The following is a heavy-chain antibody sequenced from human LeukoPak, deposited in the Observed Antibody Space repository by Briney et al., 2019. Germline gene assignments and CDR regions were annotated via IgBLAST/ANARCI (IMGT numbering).Heavy chain of an antibody. J-gene: IGHJ4*02. CDR1: GFTFSSYE. CDR2: ISNTGKSI. D-gene: IGHD4-23*01. V-gene: IGHV3-48*03. CDR3: AKGIRWIDPPFH. Sequence: GGSLRLSCAASGFTFSSYEMNWVRQAPGKGLEWVSFISNTGKSIYYADSVKGRFTISRDNAKNTLYLEMNSLRTEDTALYYCAKGIRWIDPPFHWGQGTLVTVSS.